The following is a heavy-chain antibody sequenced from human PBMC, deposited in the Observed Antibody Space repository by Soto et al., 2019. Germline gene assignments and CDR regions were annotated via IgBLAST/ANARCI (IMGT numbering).Heavy chain of an antibody. CDR3: ARGTLEYSSPPSI. CDR1: GDTFTTYD. D-gene: IGHD6-6*01. Sequence: GASVKVSCKASGDTFTTYDINWVRQAPGQGLEWMGGIIPIFGTANYAQKFQGRVTITADESTSTAYMELSSLRSEDTAVYYCARGTLEYSSPPSIWGQGTMVTVSS. CDR2: IIPIFGTA. J-gene: IGHJ3*02. V-gene: IGHV1-69*13.